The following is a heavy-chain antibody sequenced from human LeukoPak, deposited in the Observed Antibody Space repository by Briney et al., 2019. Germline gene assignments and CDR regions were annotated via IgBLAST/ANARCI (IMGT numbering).Heavy chain of an antibody. V-gene: IGHV4-31*03. J-gene: IGHJ4*02. Sequence: SETLSLTCTVSGGSISSGGYYWSWIRQHPGKGLEWIGYIYYSGSTNYNPSLKSRVTILVDTSKNQFSLKLNSVTAADTAVYYCARDRSGYDYPYFDYWGQGTLVTVSS. D-gene: IGHD5-12*01. CDR2: IYYSGST. CDR3: ARDRSGYDYPYFDY. CDR1: GGSISSGGYY.